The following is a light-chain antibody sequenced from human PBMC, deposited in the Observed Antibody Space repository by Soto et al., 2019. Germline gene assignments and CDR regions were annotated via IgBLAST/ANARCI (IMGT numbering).Light chain of an antibody. V-gene: IGKV3-11*01. CDR1: QSVSSY. Sequence: EIVLTQSPATLSLSPGERATLSCSASQSVSSYLAWYQQKPGQAPRLLIYDASNRATGIPARFSGSGSRTDFTLTISSLEPEDFAVYYCQQRSNWPPFTFGPGTKVDIK. CDR3: QQRSNWPPFT. CDR2: DAS. J-gene: IGKJ3*01.